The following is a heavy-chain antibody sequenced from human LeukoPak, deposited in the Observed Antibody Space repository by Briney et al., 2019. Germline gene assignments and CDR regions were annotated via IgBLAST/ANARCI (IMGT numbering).Heavy chain of an antibody. CDR1: GGTFSSYA. CDR3: ARAPPVDTAMARIYYFDY. CDR2: IIPIFGTA. V-gene: IGHV1-69*05. D-gene: IGHD5-18*01. J-gene: IGHJ4*02. Sequence: SVKVSCKASGGTFSSYAIRWVRQAPGQGLEWMGGIIPIFGTANYAQKFQGRVTITTDESTSTAYMELSSLRSEDTAVYYCARAPPVDTAMARIYYFDYWGQGTLVTVSS.